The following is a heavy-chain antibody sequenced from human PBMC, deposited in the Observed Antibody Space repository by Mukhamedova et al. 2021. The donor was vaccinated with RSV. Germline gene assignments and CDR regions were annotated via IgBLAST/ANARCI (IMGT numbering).Heavy chain of an antibody. D-gene: IGHD2-15*01. CDR3: ARSDVVVVVAATVDYYYYGMDV. Sequence: GLEWIGRIYTSGSTNYNPPLKSRVTMSVDTSKNQFSLKLSSVTAADTAVYYCARSDVVVVVAATVDYYYYGMDVWRQGTTVTV. J-gene: IGHJ6*02. CDR2: IYTSGST. V-gene: IGHV4-59*10.